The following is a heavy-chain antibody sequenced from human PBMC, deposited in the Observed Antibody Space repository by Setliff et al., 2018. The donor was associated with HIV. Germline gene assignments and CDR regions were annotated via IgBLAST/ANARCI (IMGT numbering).Heavy chain of an antibody. Sequence: GASVKVSCKASGYTFTSYAMHWVRQAPGQRLEWMGWINAGNGNTKYSQKFQGRVTITRDTSASTAYLDLSSLRSEDTAVYYCARDKYYHDTSGPPLDYWGQGTLVTSPQ. V-gene: IGHV1-3*01. CDR2: INAGNGNT. D-gene: IGHD3-22*01. J-gene: IGHJ4*02. CDR1: GYTFTSYA. CDR3: ARDKYYHDTSGPPLDY.